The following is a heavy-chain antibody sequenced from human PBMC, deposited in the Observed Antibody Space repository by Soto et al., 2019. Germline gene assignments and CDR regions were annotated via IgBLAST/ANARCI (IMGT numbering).Heavy chain of an antibody. V-gene: IGHV4-34*01. Sequence: SETLSLTCTVSGGSISGYYWSWLRQPPGKGLEWIGDINNSGSTNYNPSLKSRVTISVDTSKSQFSLKLSSVTAADTAVYYCARIADYYSRNYYGMDVWGQGTTVTVSS. CDR3: ARIADYYSRNYYGMDV. J-gene: IGHJ6*02. CDR1: GGSISGYY. D-gene: IGHD1-26*01. CDR2: INNSGST.